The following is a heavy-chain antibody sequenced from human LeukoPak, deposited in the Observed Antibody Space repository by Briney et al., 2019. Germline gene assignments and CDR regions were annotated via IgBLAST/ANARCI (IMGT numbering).Heavy chain of an antibody. V-gene: IGHV3-23*01. CDR2: ISCSGWST. D-gene: IGHD4-17*01. Sequence: PGGSLRLSCAASGCTFSSYAMSWLRQAPGKGLEWVSAISCSGWSTYYADSVKGRFTISRDNPKNTLYLQMNSLRAEDTAVYYCAKPTANSHAGAFDIWGQGTMVTVSS. CDR1: GCTFSSYA. J-gene: IGHJ3*02. CDR3: AKPTANSHAGAFDI.